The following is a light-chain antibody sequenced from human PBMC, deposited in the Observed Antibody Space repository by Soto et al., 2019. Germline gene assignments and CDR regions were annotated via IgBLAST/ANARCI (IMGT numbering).Light chain of an antibody. CDR3: SSYTSSSTYV. V-gene: IGLV2-14*01. CDR2: DVS. J-gene: IGLJ1*01. Sequence: QSVLTQPASVSGSPGQSITISCTGTSSDVGGYNYVSWYQQHPGKAPKLMIYDVSNRPSGVSNRFSGSKSGNTASLTISGLQAEDGADYYCSSYTSSSTYVFGTGTKVT. CDR1: SSDVGGYNY.